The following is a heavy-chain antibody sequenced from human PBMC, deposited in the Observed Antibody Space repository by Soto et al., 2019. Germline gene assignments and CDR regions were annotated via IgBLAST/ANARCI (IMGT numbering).Heavy chain of an antibody. J-gene: IGHJ6*01. Sequence: GESLKISCKGSGYSFTSYWISWVRQMPGKGLEWMGRIDPSDSYTNYSPSFQGHVTISADKSISTAYLQWSSLKASDTAMYYCARRKIAAAVTPRGYGMDVGGQGSTVTVSS. V-gene: IGHV5-10-1*01. D-gene: IGHD6-13*01. CDR1: GYSFTSYW. CDR2: IDPSDSYT. CDR3: ARRKIAAAVTPRGYGMDV.